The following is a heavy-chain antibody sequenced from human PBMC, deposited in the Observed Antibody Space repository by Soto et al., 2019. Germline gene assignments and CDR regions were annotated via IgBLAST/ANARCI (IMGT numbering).Heavy chain of an antibody. CDR1: GGSISSYY. V-gene: IGHV4-59*08. CDR3: ASNPIYDILAGLEAPSYYFDY. J-gene: IGHJ4*02. Sequence: PSETLSLTCTVSGGSISSYYWSWIRQPPGKGLEWIGYIYYSGSTNYNPSLKSRVTISVDTSKNQFSLKLSSVTAADTAVYYCASNPIYDILAGLEAPSYYFDYWGQGTLVTVSS. CDR2: IYYSGST. D-gene: IGHD3-9*01.